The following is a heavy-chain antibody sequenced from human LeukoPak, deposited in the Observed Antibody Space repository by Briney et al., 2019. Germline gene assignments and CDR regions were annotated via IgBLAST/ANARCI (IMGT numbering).Heavy chain of an antibody. CDR2: IYHSGSP. CDR3: AKGYCNGTSCYDERGAFDY. D-gene: IGHD2-2*01. CDR1: GYSISSGYY. J-gene: IGHJ4*02. Sequence: SETLSLTCTVSGYSISSGYYWGWIRQPPGKGLEWIGCIYHSGSPYYNPSLKSRVTISVDTSRNQFSLKLSSVTAADTAVYNCAKGYCNGTSCYDERGAFDYWGQGTLVTVSS. V-gene: IGHV4-38-2*02.